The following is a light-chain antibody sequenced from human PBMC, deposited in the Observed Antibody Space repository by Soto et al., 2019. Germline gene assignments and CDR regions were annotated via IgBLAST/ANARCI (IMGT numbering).Light chain of an antibody. CDR1: SSDVGGYDC. J-gene: IGLJ2*01. CDR3: SSYAGSNTVV. Sequence: QSALTQPPSASGSPGQSVIISCTGTSSDVGGYDCVSWYQQHPGKAPKLMIYEVTKRPSGVPDRFSGSKSGNTASLTVSGLQADDEADYYCSSYAGSNTVVFGGGTKVTVL. CDR2: EVT. V-gene: IGLV2-8*01.